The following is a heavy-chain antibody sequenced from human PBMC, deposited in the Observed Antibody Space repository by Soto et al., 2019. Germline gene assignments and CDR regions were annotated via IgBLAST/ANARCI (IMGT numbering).Heavy chain of an antibody. CDR2: MNPSSGNT. D-gene: IGHD3-3*01. CDR3: ARCLNDFWSGSSPGP. Sequence: ASVKVSCKASGYTFTSYDINWVRQATGQGLEWMGWMNPSSGNTGYAQKFQGRVTMTRNTSISTAYMELSSLRSEDTAVYYCARCLNDFWSGSSPGPWGQGTLVTVSS. V-gene: IGHV1-8*01. CDR1: GYTFTSYD. J-gene: IGHJ5*02.